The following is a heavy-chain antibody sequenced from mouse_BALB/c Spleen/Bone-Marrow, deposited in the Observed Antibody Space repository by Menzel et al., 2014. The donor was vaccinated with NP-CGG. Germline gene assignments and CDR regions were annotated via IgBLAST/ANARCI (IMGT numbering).Heavy chain of an antibody. CDR1: VYSFTRYW. CDR2: IYPGHSDT. CDR3: TTYALGY. Sequence: VQLHQSGTELARPGAYVKMCFKDAVYSFTRYWMHWVKQRPGQGLEWIGAIYPGHSDTSYNQRLNDKAKLTAVTSASTAYMELSSLTNEDSAVYYCTTYALGYWRRATPFTDS. J-gene: IGHJ4*01. V-gene: IGHV1-5*01.